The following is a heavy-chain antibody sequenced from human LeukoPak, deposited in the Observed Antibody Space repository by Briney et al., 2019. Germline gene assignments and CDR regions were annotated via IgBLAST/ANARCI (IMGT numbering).Heavy chain of an antibody. CDR3: ARDVLAAGATGTFDI. J-gene: IGHJ3*02. Sequence: GGSLRLSCAASGFTFSSSSMNWVRQAPEKGLEWVSYISTSGGTIYYADSVKGRFTISRDNAKNSLYLQMNSLRAEDTAVYYCARDVLAAGATGTFDIWGQGTMVTVSS. V-gene: IGHV3-48*01. D-gene: IGHD1-14*01. CDR2: ISTSGGTI. CDR1: GFTFSSSS.